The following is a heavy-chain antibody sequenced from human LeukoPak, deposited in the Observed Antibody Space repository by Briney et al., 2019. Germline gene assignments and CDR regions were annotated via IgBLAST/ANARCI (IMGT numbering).Heavy chain of an antibody. V-gene: IGHV4-38-2*02. CDR1: GGSISSYY. D-gene: IGHD1-26*01. J-gene: IGHJ5*02. CDR2: IYHSGST. Sequence: SETLSLTCTVSGGSISSYYWSWIRQPPGKGLEWIGSIYHSGSTYYNPSLKSRVTISVDTSKNQFSLKLSSVTAADTAVYYCARDVGAPFSWFDPWGQGTLVTVSS. CDR3: ARDVGAPFSWFDP.